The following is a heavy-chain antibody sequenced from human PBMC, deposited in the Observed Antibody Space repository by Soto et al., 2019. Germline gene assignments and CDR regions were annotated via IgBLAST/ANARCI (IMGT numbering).Heavy chain of an antibody. CDR3: TRQYSSGSRNWFDP. Sequence: PSETLSLTCSVSGGSINSSSYFWGWVRQPPGKGLEWIGSIYYSGSTYYNPSLRSRDTISVDTSKNLFSLKLSSMTAADTAVFYCTRQYSSGSRNWFDPCGQGTLATVSS. CDR1: GGSINSSSYF. D-gene: IGHD6-19*01. J-gene: IGHJ5*02. CDR2: IYYSGST. V-gene: IGHV4-39*01.